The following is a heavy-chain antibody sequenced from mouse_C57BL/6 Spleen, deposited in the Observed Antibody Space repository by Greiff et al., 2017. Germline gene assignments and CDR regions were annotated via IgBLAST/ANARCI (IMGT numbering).Heavy chain of an antibody. Sequence: EVQLQQSGAELVRPGASVKLSCTASGFNIKDYYMHWVKQRPEQGPEWIGRIDPEDGDTEYAPKFQGKATMTADTSSNTAYLQLSSLTSEDTAVYYCTTEVSQDYYAMDYWGQGTSVTVSS. J-gene: IGHJ4*01. CDR3: TTEVSQDYYAMDY. D-gene: IGHD2-10*02. CDR1: GFNIKDYY. V-gene: IGHV14-1*01. CDR2: IDPEDGDT.